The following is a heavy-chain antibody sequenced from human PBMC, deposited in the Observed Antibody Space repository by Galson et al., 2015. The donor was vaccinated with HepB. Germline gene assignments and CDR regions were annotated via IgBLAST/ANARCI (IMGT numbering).Heavy chain of an antibody. D-gene: IGHD1-26*01. CDR2: IIPIFGTA. CDR3: ASRRGGSGSYFGYYYYMDV. CDR1: GGTFSSYA. J-gene: IGHJ6*03. V-gene: IGHV1-69*13. Sequence: SVKVSCKASGGTFSSYAISWVRQAPGQGLEWMGGIIPIFGTANYAQKFQGRVTITADESTSTAYMELSSLRSEDTAVYYCASRRGGSGSYFGYYYYMDVWGKGTTVTVSS.